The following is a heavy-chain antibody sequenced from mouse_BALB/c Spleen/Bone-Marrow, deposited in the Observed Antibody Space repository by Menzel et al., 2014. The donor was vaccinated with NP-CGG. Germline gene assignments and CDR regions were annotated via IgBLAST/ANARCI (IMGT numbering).Heavy chain of an antibody. CDR2: IWSGGNT. V-gene: IGHV2-2*01. J-gene: IGHJ4*01. D-gene: IGHD1-1*01. Sequence: QVQLQQSGPGLVQPSQSLSITCTVSGFSLTTYGVHWVRQSPGKGLEWLGAIWSGGNTDYNAAFISRLSISKDNSKSQVFFEMNSLQAYDTAIYYCARKLRFYAMDYWAQETSVTVSS. CDR1: GFSLTTYG. CDR3: ARKLRFYAMDY.